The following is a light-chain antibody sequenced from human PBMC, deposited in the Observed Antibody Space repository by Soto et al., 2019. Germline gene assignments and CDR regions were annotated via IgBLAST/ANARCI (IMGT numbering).Light chain of an antibody. CDR2: GAS. V-gene: IGKV3-20*01. CDR3: QQYGSSPRT. J-gene: IGKJ1*01. Sequence: EIVLTQSPGTLFLSPGEGATLSCRASQSVRSDYLAWYQQKPGQAPRLHIYGASTRATGIPDRFTGSGSGTDFTLTIGRLEPEDFAVYYCQQYGSSPRTFGQGTKVDIK. CDR1: QSVRSDY.